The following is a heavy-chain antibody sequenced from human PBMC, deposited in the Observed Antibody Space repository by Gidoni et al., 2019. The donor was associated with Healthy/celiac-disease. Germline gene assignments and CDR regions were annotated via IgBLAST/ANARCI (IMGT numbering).Heavy chain of an antibody. J-gene: IGHJ6*02. Sequence: EVQLVESGGGLLQPGGSLRLSCAASGFTVSSNYMSWVRQAPGKGLEWVSVIYSGGSTYYADSVKGRFTISRDNSKNTLYLQMNSLRAEDTAVYYCARDRQYSSSSAELYYYYGMDVWGQGTTVTVSS. CDR3: ARDRQYSSSSAELYYYYGMDV. CDR1: GFTVSSNY. V-gene: IGHV3-53*01. D-gene: IGHD6-6*01. CDR2: IYSGGST.